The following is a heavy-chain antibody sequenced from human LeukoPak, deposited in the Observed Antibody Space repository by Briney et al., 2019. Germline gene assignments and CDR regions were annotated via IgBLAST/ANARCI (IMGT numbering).Heavy chain of an antibody. V-gene: IGHV1-69*06. CDR1: GGTVSRYA. D-gene: IGHD6-13*01. CDR3: ASRMGVDSSSWYGAFDI. CDR2: IIPIFGTA. Sequence: SVKVSCKASGGTVSRYAISWVRQAPGQGLEWMGGIIPIFGTANYAQKFQGRVTITADKSTSTAYMELSSLRSEDTAVYYCASRMGVDSSSWYGAFDIWGQGRMVTVSS. J-gene: IGHJ3*02.